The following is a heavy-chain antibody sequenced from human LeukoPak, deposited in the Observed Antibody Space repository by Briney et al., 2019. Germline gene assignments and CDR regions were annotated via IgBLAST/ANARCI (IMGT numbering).Heavy chain of an antibody. D-gene: IGHD6-19*01. Sequence: GGSLRLSCAASGFTVSSNCMSWVRQAPVKGLEWVSVIYSGGRTYYADSVKGRFTISRDSPKNTLYLQMNNLRAEDTAVYYCARTLLVAGFDYWGQGTLVIVSS. J-gene: IGHJ4*02. V-gene: IGHV3-66*01. CDR1: GFTVSSNC. CDR3: ARTLLVAGFDY. CDR2: IYSGGRT.